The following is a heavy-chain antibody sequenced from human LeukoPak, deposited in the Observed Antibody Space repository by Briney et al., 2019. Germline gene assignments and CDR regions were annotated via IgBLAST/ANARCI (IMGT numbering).Heavy chain of an antibody. Sequence: SLTLSCAASGFTVLRYSMLWLGQPPAKGLDGVAVKSYDGSNKYYADSVKGRFTISRDNSKNPLYLQMNSLRAEDTAVYYCARAPSYDSSGYYWDDYWGQGTLVTVSS. J-gene: IGHJ4*02. D-gene: IGHD3-22*01. CDR1: GFTVLRYS. V-gene: IGHV3-30*04. CDR2: KSYDGSNK. CDR3: ARAPSYDSSGYYWDDY.